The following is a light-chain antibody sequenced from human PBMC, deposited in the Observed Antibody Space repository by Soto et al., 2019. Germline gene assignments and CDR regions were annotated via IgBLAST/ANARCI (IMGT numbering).Light chain of an antibody. Sequence: QSFLTQPASVSGSPGRAITISCTGTSSDVGGYNYVSWYQQHPGKAPKLMIYKVSNRPSGVSNRFSGSKSGNTASLTISGLQAEDEADYYCSSYTSSSTRVFGTGTKVTVL. V-gene: IGLV2-14*01. CDR1: SSDVGGYNY. CDR2: KVS. J-gene: IGLJ1*01. CDR3: SSYTSSSTRV.